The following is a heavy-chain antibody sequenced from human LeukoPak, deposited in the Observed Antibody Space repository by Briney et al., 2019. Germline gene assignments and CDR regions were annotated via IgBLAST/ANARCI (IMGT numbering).Heavy chain of an antibody. Sequence: PGRSLRLSCAASGFTFSSYGMHWVRQAPGKGLEWVAVISYDGSNEYYGDSVKGRFTISRDNSKNTLYLQMNSLRAEDTAVYYCAKVPGRFDFWSGPFDYWGQGTLVTVSS. D-gene: IGHD3-3*01. V-gene: IGHV3-30*18. CDR3: AKVPGRFDFWSGPFDY. CDR2: ISYDGSNE. CDR1: GFTFSSYG. J-gene: IGHJ4*02.